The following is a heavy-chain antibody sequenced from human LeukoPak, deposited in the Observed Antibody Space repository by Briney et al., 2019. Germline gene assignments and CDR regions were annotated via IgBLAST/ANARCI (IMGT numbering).Heavy chain of an antibody. Sequence: PSETLSLSWTVAGGSISSGGYYWSWIRQHPGKGLEWIGYIYYSGSTYYNPSLKSRVTISVDTSKNQFSLKLSSVTAADTAVYYCARDHTGAFDIWGQGTMVTVSS. V-gene: IGHV4-31*02. CDR1: GGSISSGGYY. CDR3: ARDHTGAFDI. J-gene: IGHJ3*02. D-gene: IGHD4-17*01. CDR2: IYYSGST.